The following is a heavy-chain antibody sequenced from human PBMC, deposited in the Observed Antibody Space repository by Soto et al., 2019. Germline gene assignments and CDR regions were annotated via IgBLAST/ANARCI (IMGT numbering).Heavy chain of an antibody. CDR3: ATDGIYCTNGVCKRGNWFDP. CDR2: ISAYNGNT. D-gene: IGHD2-8*01. Sequence: ASVKVSCKASGYTFTSYGISWVRQAPGQGLEWMGWISAYNGNTNYAQKLQGRVTMTEDTSTDTAYMELSSLRSEDTAVYYCATDGIYCTNGVCKRGNWFDPWGQGTLVTVSS. V-gene: IGHV1-18*01. CDR1: GYTFTSYG. J-gene: IGHJ5*02.